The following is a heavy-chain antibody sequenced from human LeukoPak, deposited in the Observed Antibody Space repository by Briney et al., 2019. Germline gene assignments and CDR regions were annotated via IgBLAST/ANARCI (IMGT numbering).Heavy chain of an antibody. J-gene: IGHJ6*02. CDR1: GFTFHNYA. CDR2: INWNSDTK. CDR3: AKDTGGNGAYFYAMDV. Sequence: GRSLRLSCVGSGFTFHNYAMHWGRRPPGKGLEWVSAINWNSDTKAYADSVKGRFTISRDRARNSLYLQMDSLRPEDTALYYCAKDTGGNGAYFYAMDVWGQGTSVTVSS. V-gene: IGHV3-9*01. D-gene: IGHD4-23*01.